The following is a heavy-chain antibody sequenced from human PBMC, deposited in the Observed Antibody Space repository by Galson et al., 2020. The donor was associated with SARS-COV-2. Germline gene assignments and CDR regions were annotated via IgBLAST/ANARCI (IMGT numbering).Heavy chain of an antibody. J-gene: IGHJ4*02. CDR2: ITWNSGTI. Sequence: GGSLRLSCVASGFTFDDYAMHWVRQGPGKGPELVSGITWNSGTIGYAGSVKGRFTISRDNAKNSLYLQMNSLTPEDTAFYYCAKGPNSYSSNWYGIDYWGQGTLVTVSS. CDR1: GFTFDDYA. CDR3: AKGPNSYSSNWYGIDY. D-gene: IGHD6-13*01. V-gene: IGHV3-9*01.